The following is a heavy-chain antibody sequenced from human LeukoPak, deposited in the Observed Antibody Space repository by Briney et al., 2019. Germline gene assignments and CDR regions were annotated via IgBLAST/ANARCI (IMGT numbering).Heavy chain of an antibody. CDR3: AKGHRIAAREMAWFDP. V-gene: IGHV3-21*01. Sequence: GGSLRLSCAAPGFTFSSYSMNWVRQAPGKGLEWVSSISSSSSYIYYADSVKGRFTISRDNAKNSLYLQMNSLRAEDTAVYYCAKGHRIAAREMAWFDPWGQGTLVTVSS. D-gene: IGHD6-6*01. CDR1: GFTFSSYS. J-gene: IGHJ5*02. CDR2: ISSSSSYI.